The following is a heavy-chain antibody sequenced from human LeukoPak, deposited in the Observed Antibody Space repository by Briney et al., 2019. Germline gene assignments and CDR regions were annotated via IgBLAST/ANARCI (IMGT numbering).Heavy chain of an antibody. CDR1: GGSISGYY. CDR3: ARDHYFDY. CDR2: IYYSGST. Sequence: SETLSLTCTVSGGSISGYYWSWIRQPPGKGLERIGNIYYSGSTNYNPSLKSRVTISVDTPKNQFSLKLSSVTAADTAVYYCARDHYFDYWGQGTLVTVSS. J-gene: IGHJ4*02. V-gene: IGHV4-59*01.